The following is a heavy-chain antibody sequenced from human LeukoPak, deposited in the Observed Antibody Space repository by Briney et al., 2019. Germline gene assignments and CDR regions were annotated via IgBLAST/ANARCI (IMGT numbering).Heavy chain of an antibody. D-gene: IGHD4-11*01. J-gene: IGHJ4*02. CDR2: INPNSGGT. V-gene: IGHV1-2*02. CDR3: ARQDYSKSSDY. CDR1: GYTFTSYG. Sequence: ASVKVSCKASGYTFTSYGISWVRQAPGQGLEWMGWINPNSGGTNYAQKFQGRVTMTRDTSISTAYMELSRLRSDDTAVYYCARQDYSKSSDYWGQGTLVTVSS.